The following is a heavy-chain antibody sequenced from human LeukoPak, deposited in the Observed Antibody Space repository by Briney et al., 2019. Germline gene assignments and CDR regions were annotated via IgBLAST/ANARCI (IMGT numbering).Heavy chain of an antibody. D-gene: IGHD2-2*01. J-gene: IGHJ3*02. CDR1: GGSISTYY. CDR2: IYYTGST. Sequence: SETLSLTCTVSGGSISTYYWSWIRQPAGKGLEWIGRIYYTGSTNYNPSLKSRVTMSVDTSKNQFSLKLSSVTAADTAVFYCARFLKPTAMFAFDIWGQGTMVTVSS. CDR3: ARFLKPTAMFAFDI. V-gene: IGHV4-4*07.